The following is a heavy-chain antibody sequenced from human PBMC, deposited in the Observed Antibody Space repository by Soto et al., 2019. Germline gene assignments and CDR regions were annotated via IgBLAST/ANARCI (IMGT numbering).Heavy chain of an antibody. J-gene: IGHJ3*02. V-gene: IGHV3-48*01. D-gene: IGHD6-19*01. Sequence: EVQLVESGGGLVQPGGSLRLSCAASGFTFSSYGMNWFRQAPGKGLEWVSYISSSRSIIYYADSVKGRFTISRDNAKNSLYQRRDSLRADDTAVYYCARDGHWLVLGDAFDIRGQGTMVSVSS. CDR3: ARDGHWLVLGDAFDI. CDR1: GFTFSSYG. CDR2: ISSSRSII.